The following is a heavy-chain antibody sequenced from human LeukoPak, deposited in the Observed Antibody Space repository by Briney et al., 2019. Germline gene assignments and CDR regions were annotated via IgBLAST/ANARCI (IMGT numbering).Heavy chain of an antibody. D-gene: IGHD3-10*01. CDR3: ARDALHFLWFGELRYFDY. Sequence: GASVKVSCKASGYTFTSYAMNWVRQAPGQGLEWMGWINTNTGNPTYAQGFTGRFVFSLDTSVSTAYLQISSLKAEDTAVYYCARDALHFLWFGELRYFDYWGQGTLVTVSS. V-gene: IGHV7-4-1*02. J-gene: IGHJ4*02. CDR2: INTNTGNP. CDR1: GYTFTSYA.